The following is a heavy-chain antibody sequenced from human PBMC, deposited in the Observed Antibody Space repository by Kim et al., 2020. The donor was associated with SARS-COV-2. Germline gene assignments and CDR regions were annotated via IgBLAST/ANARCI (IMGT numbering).Heavy chain of an antibody. V-gene: IGHV3-9*01. CDR2: ISWNSGSI. J-gene: IGHJ6*03. D-gene: IGHD6-13*01. CDR3: AKDAGTVDYYYMDV. CDR1: GFTFDDYA. Sequence: GGSLRLSCAASGFTFDDYAMHWVRQAPGKGLEWVSGISWNSGSIGYADSVKGRFTISRDNAKNSLYLQMNSLRAEDTALYYCAKDAGTVDYYYMDVWGKGTTVTVSS.